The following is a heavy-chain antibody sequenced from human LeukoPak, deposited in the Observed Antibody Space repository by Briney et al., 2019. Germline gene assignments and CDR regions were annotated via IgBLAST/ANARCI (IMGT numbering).Heavy chain of an antibody. J-gene: IGHJ4*02. CDR2: IYYSGST. CDR1: GGSIGSYY. Sequence: PSETLSLTCTFSGGSIGSYYWSWIRQPPGKGLEWIGYIYYSGSTNYNPSLKSRVTISIDTSKNQFSLKLSSVTAADTAVYYCARRGGHGGSFDYWGQGTLVTVSS. V-gene: IGHV4-59*08. CDR3: ARRGGHGGSFDY. D-gene: IGHD4-23*01.